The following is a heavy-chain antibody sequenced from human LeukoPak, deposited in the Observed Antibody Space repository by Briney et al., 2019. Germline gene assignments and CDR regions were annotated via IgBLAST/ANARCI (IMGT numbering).Heavy chain of an antibody. CDR3: AREEGVTAPD. V-gene: IGHV4-59*01. CDR1: GGSFIGYY. D-gene: IGHD3-10*01. CDR2: IYYSGTT. J-gene: IGHJ4*02. Sequence: SETLSLTCSVSGGSFIGYYWNWIRQPPGKGLEWVGYIYYSGTTNYNPSLKSRVTISIDTSKNQFSLRLNSVTAADTAVYYCAREEGVTAPDWGQGTLVTVSS.